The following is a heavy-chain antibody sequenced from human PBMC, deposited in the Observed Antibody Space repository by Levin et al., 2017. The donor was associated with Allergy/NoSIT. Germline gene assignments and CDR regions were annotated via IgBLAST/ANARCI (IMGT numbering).Heavy chain of an antibody. Sequence: PGGSLRLSCTVSGGSISSYYWSWIRQPPGKGLEWIGYIYNSGSTNYNPSLKSRVTISVDTSKTQFSLKLSSVTAADTAVYYCARVFSSSSGRPIDYWGQGTLVTVSS. V-gene: IGHV4-59*01. J-gene: IGHJ4*02. D-gene: IGHD6-6*01. CDR2: IYNSGST. CDR1: GGSISSYY. CDR3: ARVFSSSSGRPIDY.